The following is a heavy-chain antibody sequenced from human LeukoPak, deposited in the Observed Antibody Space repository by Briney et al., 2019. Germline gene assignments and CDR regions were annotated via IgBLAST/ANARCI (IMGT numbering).Heavy chain of an antibody. CDR3: ARSRAGSYQSPRFDP. J-gene: IGHJ5*02. CDR2: IYNGDSDT. D-gene: IGHD3-10*01. Sequence: GESLKISCKASGYSFTSYWIGWLRQLPGKGLEWRGIIYNGDSDTRYNPSFQGQVTISADKSISTAYLQWSSMKASDTAMYCCARSRAGSYQSPRFDPWGQGTLVTVSS. CDR1: GYSFTSYW. V-gene: IGHV5-51*01.